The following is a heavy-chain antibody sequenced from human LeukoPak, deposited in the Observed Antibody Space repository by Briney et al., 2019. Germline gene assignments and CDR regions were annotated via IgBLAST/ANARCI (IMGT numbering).Heavy chain of an antibody. J-gene: IGHJ4*02. Sequence: SETLSLTCTVSGGSISSGSYYWRWIRQPAGKGLEWIGRIYTSGSSNYNPSLKSRVTISVDTSKNQFSLKLSSVTAADTAVYYCAREQGGGLFGGWGQGTLVTVSS. CDR3: AREQGGGLFGG. D-gene: IGHD3-3*01. V-gene: IGHV4-61*02. CDR1: GGSISSGSYY. CDR2: IYTSGSS.